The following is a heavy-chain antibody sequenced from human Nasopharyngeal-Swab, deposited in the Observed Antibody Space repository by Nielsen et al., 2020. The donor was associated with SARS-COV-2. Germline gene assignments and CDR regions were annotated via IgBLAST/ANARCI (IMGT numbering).Heavy chain of an antibody. V-gene: IGHV3-23*01. Sequence: GGSLRLSCAASGFLFSSYAMNWVRQAPGRGLEWVSAISGGDDSTKYADSVKGRFTISRDNSKNTLDLQMNSLRAEDTAIYYCAKDRDSGDDSGEYYHYYGMDVWGQGTTVTVSS. CDR1: GFLFSSYA. J-gene: IGHJ6*02. CDR3: AKDRDSGDDSGEYYHYYGMDV. CDR2: ISGGDDST. D-gene: IGHD5-12*01.